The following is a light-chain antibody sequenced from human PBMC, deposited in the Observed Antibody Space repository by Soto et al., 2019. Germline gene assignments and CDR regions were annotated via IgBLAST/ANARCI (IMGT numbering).Light chain of an antibody. CDR2: DAS. CDR3: QQRSNWPPWT. CDR1: QSVDSSY. Sequence: EIVLTQSPGTLSLSPVERATLSCSSSQSVDSSYLAWYQQKPGQAPRLLIYDASNRATGIPARFSGSGSGTDFTLTISSLEPEDFAVYYCQQRSNWPPWTFGQGTKVDIK. V-gene: IGKV3-11*01. J-gene: IGKJ1*01.